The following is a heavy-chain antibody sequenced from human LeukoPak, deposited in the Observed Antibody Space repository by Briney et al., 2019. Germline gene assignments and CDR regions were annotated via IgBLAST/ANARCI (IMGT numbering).Heavy chain of an antibody. V-gene: IGHV5-51*01. CDR2: IYPGDSDT. J-gene: IGHJ6*02. D-gene: IGHD6-19*01. Sequence: GESLKISCKGSGYSFTSYWIGWVRQMPGKGLEWMGIIYPGDSDTRYSPSFQGQVTISADKSISTAYLQWSSLKASDTAMYYCARSSGWYGNYYYGIDVWGQGTTVNVSS. CDR3: ARSSGWYGNYYYGIDV. CDR1: GYSFTSYW.